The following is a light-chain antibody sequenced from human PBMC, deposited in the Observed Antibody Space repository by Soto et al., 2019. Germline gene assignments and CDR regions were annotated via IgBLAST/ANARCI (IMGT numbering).Light chain of an antibody. V-gene: IGLV2-14*01. CDR3: TSYRTTTTLLYV. CDR2: EVS. J-gene: IGLJ1*01. Sequence: QSALTQPASVSGSPGQSITITCTGTSSDIGGYNFVSWYQHHPGRAPKLMIYEVSNRPSGVSNRFSGSKSGDTASLTISGLQAPDEADYYCTSYRTTTTLLYVFGTGTKLTVL. CDR1: SSDIGGYNF.